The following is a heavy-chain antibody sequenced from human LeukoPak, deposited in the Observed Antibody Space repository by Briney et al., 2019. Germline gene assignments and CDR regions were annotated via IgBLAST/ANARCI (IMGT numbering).Heavy chain of an antibody. Sequence: SVKVACKASGFTFTSSAVQWVRQARGQRLEWIGWIVAGSGNTNYAQKFQERVTITRDMSTSTAYMELSSLRSEDTAVYYCAADLARRELPDYWGQGTLVTVSS. CDR3: AADLARRELPDY. CDR2: IVAGSGNT. V-gene: IGHV1-58*01. J-gene: IGHJ4*02. D-gene: IGHD1-1*01. CDR1: GFTFTSSA.